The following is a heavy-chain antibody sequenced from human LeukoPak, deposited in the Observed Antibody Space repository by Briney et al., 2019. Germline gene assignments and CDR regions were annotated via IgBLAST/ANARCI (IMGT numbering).Heavy chain of an antibody. CDR3: AKESWEERITMIRGVITKSSHFDY. CDR1: GFTFSSTS. V-gene: IGHV3-23*01. Sequence: GGSLRLSCAASGFTFSSTSMSWVRQAPGKGLEWVAVTVGGGDGTYYADSVKGRFTISRDNSKNTLYLQMNSLRAEDTAVYYCAKESWEERITMIRGVITKSSHFDYWGQGTLVTVSS. J-gene: IGHJ4*02. D-gene: IGHD3-10*01. CDR2: TVGGGDGT.